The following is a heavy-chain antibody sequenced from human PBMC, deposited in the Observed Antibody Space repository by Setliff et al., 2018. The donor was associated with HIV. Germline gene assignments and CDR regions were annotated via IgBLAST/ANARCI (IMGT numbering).Heavy chain of an antibody. D-gene: IGHD2-8*01. CDR2: ISSNNGAYT. CDR3: ARMIDCTTALCYRWFDP. CDR1: FSDFY. Sequence: FSDFYMSWIRQAPGKGLEWVSYISSNNGAYTNYADSVKGRFTISRDNAKNSLYLQMNSLRAEDTAVYYCARMIDCTTALCYRWFDPWGQGTLVTVSS. J-gene: IGHJ5*02. V-gene: IGHV3-11*06.